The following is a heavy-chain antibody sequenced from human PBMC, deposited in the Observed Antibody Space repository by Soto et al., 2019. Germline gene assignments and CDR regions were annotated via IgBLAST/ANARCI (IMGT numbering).Heavy chain of an antibody. D-gene: IGHD6-25*01. Sequence: EVQLVESGGGLVQPGGSLRLSCAASGFTFSSYKMNWVRQAPGKGLEWVSYITSSSNTIYYADSVKGRFTISRDNAKYSLHLQMNSLRAEDTALYYCARTGVEYDSTGRLNYFDYWGQGTLVTVSS. V-gene: IGHV3-48*01. J-gene: IGHJ4*02. CDR1: GFTFSSYK. CDR3: ARTGVEYDSTGRLNYFDY. CDR2: ITSSSNTI.